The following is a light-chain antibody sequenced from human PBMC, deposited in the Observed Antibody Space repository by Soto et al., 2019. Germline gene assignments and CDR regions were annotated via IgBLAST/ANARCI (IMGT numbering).Light chain of an antibody. V-gene: IGKV3-20*01. CDR3: QQYGSSSYT. Sequence: EIVLTQSPGTLSLSPGEIATLSCRASQSISSSYLAWYQQKPGQAPRLLIYAAFSRATGIPDRFSGSGSGTAFTLTSSILEPEDFAVYYCQQYGSSSYTFGQGTQLEIK. CDR1: QSISSSY. J-gene: IGKJ2*01. CDR2: AAF.